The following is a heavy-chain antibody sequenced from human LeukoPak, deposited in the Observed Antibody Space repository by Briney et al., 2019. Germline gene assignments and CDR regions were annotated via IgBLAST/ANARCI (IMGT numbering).Heavy chain of an antibody. Sequence: ASVKVSCKASGYTFTDYRIHGVRQAPGQGLEWMGWINPKNGGTNAAQKFQGRVSMTRDTSSNTAYMELSRLRSDDTAVYYCARRALIMWDLDAFDIWGQGTMVTVSS. V-gene: IGHV1-2*02. J-gene: IGHJ3*02. CDR3: ARRALIMWDLDAFDI. CDR2: INPKNGGT. CDR1: GYTFTDYR. D-gene: IGHD2-21*01.